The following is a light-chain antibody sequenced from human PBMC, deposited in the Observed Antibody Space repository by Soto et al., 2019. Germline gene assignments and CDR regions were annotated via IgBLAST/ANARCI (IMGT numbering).Light chain of an antibody. V-gene: IGLV2-14*03. CDR2: AVS. J-gene: IGLJ1*01. Sequence: QSALTQPASVSGSPGQSITISCSGTSRDIGSYNHVAWYQQFPGKSPTLMLYAVSDPPPGFSDRFSRSKSGITASLTISGLQTEDEADYYCISYTDRQSYLFGTGTKLTVL. CDR1: SRDIGSYNH. CDR3: ISYTDRQSYL.